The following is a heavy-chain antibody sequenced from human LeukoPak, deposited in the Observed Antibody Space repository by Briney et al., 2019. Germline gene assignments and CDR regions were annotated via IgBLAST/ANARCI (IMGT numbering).Heavy chain of an antibody. V-gene: IGHV4-38-2*02. CDR1: GYSISSGYY. CDR2: IYHSGST. Sequence: SETLSLTCTVSGYSISSGYYWGWIRQPPGKGLEWIGSIYHSGSTYYNPSLKSRVTISVDTSKNQFSLKLSSVTAADTAVYYCARLGPIAAAGTEYFDLWGRGTLVTASS. D-gene: IGHD6-13*01. J-gene: IGHJ2*01. CDR3: ARLGPIAAAGTEYFDL.